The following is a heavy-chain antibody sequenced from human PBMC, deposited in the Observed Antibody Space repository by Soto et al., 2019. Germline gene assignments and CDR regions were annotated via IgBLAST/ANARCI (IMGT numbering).Heavy chain of an antibody. Sequence: PSETLSLTCAVSGGSITSVGYSWSWIRQAPGKGLEWLGYIYQSGSAYYNPSLKSRVTISIDKSKNQFSLKLISVTAADTAVYYCARLSGRHEDGYCSGGSCYLDYYYYYGMDVWGQGTTVTVS. V-gene: IGHV4-30-2*01. D-gene: IGHD2-15*01. CDR2: IYQSGSA. CDR1: GGSITSVGYS. CDR3: ARLSGRHEDGYCSGGSCYLDYYYYYGMDV. J-gene: IGHJ6*02.